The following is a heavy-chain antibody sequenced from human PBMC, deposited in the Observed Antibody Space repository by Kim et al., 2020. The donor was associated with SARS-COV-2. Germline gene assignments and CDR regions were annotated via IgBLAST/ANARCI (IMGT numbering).Heavy chain of an antibody. CDR1: GFTFRNYG. D-gene: IGHD5-12*01. CDR3: ATGGYGCFDS. CDR2: ISYDGSNK. J-gene: IGHJ4*02. Sequence: GGSLRLSCAASGFTFRNYGMHWVRQAPGKRLEWVTVISYDGSNKYYVDSVKGRFTISRDTSKNTLYLHMNSLRPEDTAVYYCATGGYGCFDSWGQGTLAT. V-gene: IGHV3-30*03.